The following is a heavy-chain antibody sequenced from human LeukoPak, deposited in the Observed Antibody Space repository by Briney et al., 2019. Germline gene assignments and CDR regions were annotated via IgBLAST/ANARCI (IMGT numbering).Heavy chain of an antibody. CDR2: INPVGGST. D-gene: IGHD3-10*01. V-gene: IGHV1-46*01. CDR3: ARGHGSGYTNWFDP. CDR1: GYTFASYT. Sequence: ASVTVSCKASGYTFASYTIHWVRQAPGQGLEWMGIINPVGGSTSNAQKFRGRVTMTRDMSTNTVYMELSSLRSEDTAVYYCARGHGSGYTNWFDPWGQGTLVTVSS. J-gene: IGHJ5*02.